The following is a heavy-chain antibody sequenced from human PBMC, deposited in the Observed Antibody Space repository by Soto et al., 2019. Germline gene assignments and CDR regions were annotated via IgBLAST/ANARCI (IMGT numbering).Heavy chain of an antibody. D-gene: IGHD4-17*01. CDR1: GFTFSSYT. V-gene: IGHV3-23*01. CDR3: AKDLRPDGVWDFDY. CDR2: ISSGGRT. Sequence: EVQLLESGGGLVQPGGSLRLSCAASGFTFSSYTMNWVRQAPGKGLEWVSGISSGGRTYYADSVKGRFTISRDDSKNTLYLQIISLRAEDTAVYYCAKDLRPDGVWDFDYWGQGTLVTVSS. J-gene: IGHJ4*02.